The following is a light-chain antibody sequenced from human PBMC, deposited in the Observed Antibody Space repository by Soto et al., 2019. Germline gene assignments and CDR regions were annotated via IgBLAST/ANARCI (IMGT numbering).Light chain of an antibody. V-gene: IGLV2-8*01. J-gene: IGLJ2*01. CDR2: EVS. CDR3: SSYAGSNNVV. CDR1: SSDVGGYNY. Sequence: QSALTQPPSASGSPGQSVTISCTGTSSDVGGYNYVSWYQQHPGKAPKLMIYEVSQRPSGVPDRFSGSKSGNTASLIVSGLQAEDEADYYCSSYAGSNNVVFGGGTKVTVL.